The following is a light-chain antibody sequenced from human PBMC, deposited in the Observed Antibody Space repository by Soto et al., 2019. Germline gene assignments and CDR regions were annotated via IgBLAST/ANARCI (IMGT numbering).Light chain of an antibody. CDR1: QTISRSY. J-gene: IGKJ4*01. V-gene: IGKV3-20*01. Sequence: EIVLTQSPGTLSLSPGERATLSCRASQTISRSYLGWYQQKPGQAPRVLMTGASNRATGVPDRFSGSGSGTDFTLTISRLEPEDSASYYCQQYGSSPLTFGGGTKVEIK. CDR2: GAS. CDR3: QQYGSSPLT.